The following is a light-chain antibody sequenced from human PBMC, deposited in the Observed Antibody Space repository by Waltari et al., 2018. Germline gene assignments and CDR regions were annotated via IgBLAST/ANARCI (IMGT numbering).Light chain of an antibody. V-gene: IGKV3-11*01. CDR2: DAS. Sequence: ELVLTQSPATLSLSPGETATLSCRASQSVSSYLAWYQQKPGQAPRLLIYDASNRATGIPARFSGSGSGTDFTLTISSLEPEDFAVYYCQQRSNWPPKITFGQGTRLEFK. CDR3: QQRSNWPPKIT. J-gene: IGKJ5*01. CDR1: QSVSSY.